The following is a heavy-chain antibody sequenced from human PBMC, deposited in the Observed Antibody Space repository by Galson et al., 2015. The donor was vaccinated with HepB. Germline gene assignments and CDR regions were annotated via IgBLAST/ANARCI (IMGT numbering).Heavy chain of an antibody. D-gene: IGHD2-15*01. Sequence: SLRLSCAASGFTFSSYSMNWVRQAPGKGLEWVSSISSSSSYIYYADSVKGRFTISRDNAKNSLYLQMNSLRAEDTAVYYCARSRYCSGGSCYLGNDAFDIWGQGTMVTVSS. CDR2: ISSSSSYI. CDR1: GFTFSSYS. CDR3: ARSRYCSGGSCYLGNDAFDI. V-gene: IGHV3-21*01. J-gene: IGHJ3*02.